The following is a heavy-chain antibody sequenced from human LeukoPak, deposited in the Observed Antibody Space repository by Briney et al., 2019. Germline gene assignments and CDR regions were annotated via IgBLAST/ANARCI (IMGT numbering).Heavy chain of an antibody. CDR3: ARDSNYYDSFDY. V-gene: IGHV3-23*01. CDR1: GFTFSIYA. Sequence: GGSLRLSCAASGFTFSIYAMNWVRQAPGKGLEWVSGISDSGDSTYYADSVKGRFTISRDNSKNTLYLQMNSLRAEDTAVYYCARDSNYYDSFDYWGQGTLVTVSS. J-gene: IGHJ4*02. CDR2: ISDSGDST. D-gene: IGHD3-22*01.